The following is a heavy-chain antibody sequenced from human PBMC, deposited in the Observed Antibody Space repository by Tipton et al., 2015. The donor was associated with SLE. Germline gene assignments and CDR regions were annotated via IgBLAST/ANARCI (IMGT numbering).Heavy chain of an antibody. V-gene: IGHV4-59*12. D-gene: IGHD6-13*01. CDR1: GGSISSYY. CDR3: AREHYSSSSPLAFDI. J-gene: IGHJ3*02. CDR2: IYYSGST. Sequence: TLSLTCTVSGGSISSYYWSWIRQPPGKGLEWIGYIYYSGSTYYNPSLKSRVTISVDTSKNQFSLKLSSVTAADTAVYYCAREHYSSSSPLAFDIWGQGTMVAVSS.